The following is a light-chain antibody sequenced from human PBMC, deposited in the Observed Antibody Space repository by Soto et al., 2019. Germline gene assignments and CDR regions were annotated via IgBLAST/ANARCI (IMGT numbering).Light chain of an antibody. V-gene: IGKV1-33*01. CDR3: QQYDKLPPYT. CDR2: DAS. Sequence: DIQMTQSPSSLSASVGDRVTITCQASQDIDNYLNWYQQKPGQAPKLLIYDASNLDTGVPSRFSGRGSGTAFTFTISSLQPEDIATYYCQQYDKLPPYTFGQGTKLELK. J-gene: IGKJ2*01. CDR1: QDIDNY.